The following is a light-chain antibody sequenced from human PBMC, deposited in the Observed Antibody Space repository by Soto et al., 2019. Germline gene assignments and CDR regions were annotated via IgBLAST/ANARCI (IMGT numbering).Light chain of an antibody. CDR1: SSDVGGYIY. Sequence: QSALTQPASLSGSPGQSITISCTGTSSDVGGYIYVSWYQQHPGKAPKLVIYEVSDRPSGVSNRFSGSKSGDTASLTISGLQAEDEAYYYCSSYAGSSNVFGTGTKLTVL. V-gene: IGLV2-14*01. CDR3: SSYAGSSNV. CDR2: EVS. J-gene: IGLJ1*01.